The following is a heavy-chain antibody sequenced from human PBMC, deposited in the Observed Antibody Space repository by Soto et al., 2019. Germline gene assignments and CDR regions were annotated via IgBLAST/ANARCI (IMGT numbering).Heavy chain of an antibody. V-gene: IGHV1-69*13. D-gene: IGHD6-13*01. CDR2: IIPIFGTA. CDR1: GGTFSSYA. J-gene: IGHJ6*02. CDR3: ARTRGIAAAGGMDV. Sequence: ASVKVSCKASGGTFSSYAIIWVRQAPGQGLEWMGGIIPIFGTANYAQKFQGRVTITADESTSTAYMELSSLRSEDTAVYYCARTRGIAAAGGMDVWGQGTTVTVSS.